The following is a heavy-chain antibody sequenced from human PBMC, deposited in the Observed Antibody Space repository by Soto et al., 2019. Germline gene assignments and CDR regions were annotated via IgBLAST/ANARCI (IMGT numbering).Heavy chain of an antibody. D-gene: IGHD2-21*02. V-gene: IGHV3-21*04. CDR1: GFTFSSYS. CDR2: ISSSSSYI. Sequence: GGSLRLSCAASGFTFSSYSMNWVRQAPGKGLEWVSSISSSSSYIYYADSVKGRFTISRDNAKNSLYLQMNSLRAEDTAVYYCAPTYCGGDCYSVNWFDPWGQGTLVTVS. CDR3: APTYCGGDCYSVNWFDP. J-gene: IGHJ5*02.